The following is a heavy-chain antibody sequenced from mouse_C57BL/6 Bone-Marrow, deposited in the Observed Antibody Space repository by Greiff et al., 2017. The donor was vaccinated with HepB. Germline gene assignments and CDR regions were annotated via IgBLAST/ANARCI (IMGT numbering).Heavy chain of an antibody. CDR3: ARSTTDWYFDV. V-gene: IGHV5-4*03. CDR2: ISDGGSYT. D-gene: IGHD2-14*01. Sequence: EVKVVESGGGLVKPGGSLKLSCAASGFTFSSYAMSWVRQTPEKRLEWVATISDGGSYTYYPDNVKGRFTISRDNAKNNLYLQMSHLKSEDTAMYYCARSTTDWYFDVWGTGTTVTVSS. J-gene: IGHJ1*03. CDR1: GFTFSSYA.